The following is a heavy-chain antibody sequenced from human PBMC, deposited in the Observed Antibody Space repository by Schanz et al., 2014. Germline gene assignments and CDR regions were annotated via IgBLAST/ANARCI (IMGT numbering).Heavy chain of an antibody. J-gene: IGHJ4*01. CDR2: TNGDGTNA. Sequence: QVQLVESGGGVVQPGRSLRLSCAASGFTFSSYGMHWVRQAPGKGLEWVSCTNGDGTNAKYADSVKGRFTISRDNAKNSLYLQMNSLRAEDTAVYYCAREQIMAAAGLVDYWGHGTLVTVSS. CDR3: AREQIMAAAGLVDY. V-gene: IGHV3-30*19. CDR1: GFTFSSYG. D-gene: IGHD6-13*01.